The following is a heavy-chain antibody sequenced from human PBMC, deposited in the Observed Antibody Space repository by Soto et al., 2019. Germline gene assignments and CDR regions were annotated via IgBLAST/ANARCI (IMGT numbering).Heavy chain of an antibody. CDR2: IYPGDSDT. V-gene: IGHV5-51*01. J-gene: IGHJ3*02. CDR1: GYSFTSYW. D-gene: IGHD4-17*01. CDR3: ARLTTTVTTRNDAFDI. Sequence: EVQLVQSGAEVKKPGESLKISCKGSGYSFTSYWIGWVRQMPGKGLEWMGIIYPGDSDTRYIPSFQGQVTISADKSSSTAYLQWSSLKASDTAMYYCARLTTTVTTRNDAFDIWGQGTMVTVSS.